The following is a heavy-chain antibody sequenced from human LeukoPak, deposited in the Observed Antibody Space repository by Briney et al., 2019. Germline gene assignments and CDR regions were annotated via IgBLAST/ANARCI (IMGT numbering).Heavy chain of an antibody. D-gene: IGHD2-15*01. CDR1: GXSISSSSYY. Sequence: SETLSLTCTVSGXSISSSSYYWGWIRQPPGKGLEWIGSIYYSGSIYHNPSLKSRVTISVDTSKNQFSLKLSSVTAADTAVYYCASTYCSGGSCYSVYYFDYWGQGTLVTVSS. CDR3: ASTYCSGGSCYSVYYFDY. CDR2: IYYSGSI. J-gene: IGHJ4*02. V-gene: IGHV4-39*01.